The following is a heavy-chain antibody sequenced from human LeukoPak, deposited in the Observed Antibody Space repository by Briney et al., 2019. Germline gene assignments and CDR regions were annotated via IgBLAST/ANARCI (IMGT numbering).Heavy chain of an antibody. CDR2: IYSGGST. CDR1: GFTVSSNY. Sequence: GGSLRLSCAASGFTVSSNYMSWVRQAPGKGLEWVSVIYSGGSTYYADSVRGRFTISRDNSKNTLYLQMNSLRAEDTAVYYCARGLGYSYGIDYWGQGTLVTVSS. V-gene: IGHV3-53*01. CDR3: ARGLGYSYGIDY. D-gene: IGHD5-18*01. J-gene: IGHJ4*02.